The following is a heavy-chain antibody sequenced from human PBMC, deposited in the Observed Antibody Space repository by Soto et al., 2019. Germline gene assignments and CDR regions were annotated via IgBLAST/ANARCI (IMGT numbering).Heavy chain of an antibody. Sequence: QVQLVQSGAEVKKPGASVKVSCKASGYTFTSYDINWVRQATGQGLEWMGWMNPNCGNTGYAQNFQGRVTMTRNTSISTAYMELCSLRSEDTAGYYCARERARYGMDVWGQGTTVTVSS. V-gene: IGHV1-8*01. J-gene: IGHJ6*02. CDR2: MNPNCGNT. CDR1: GYTFTSYD. CDR3: ARERARYGMDV.